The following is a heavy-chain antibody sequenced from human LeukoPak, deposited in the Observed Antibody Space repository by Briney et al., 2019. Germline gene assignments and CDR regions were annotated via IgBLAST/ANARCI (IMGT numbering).Heavy chain of an antibody. D-gene: IGHD2-21*02. CDR3: ARLPGCSGADCFRAFDI. J-gene: IGHJ3*02. Sequence: SETLSLTCTVSDDSISSYYWIWIRQPPGKGLEWIGYIHHSGSANYNPSLRSRITMSVDTSKNHFSLSLTSVTAADTAVYYCARLPGCSGADCFRAFDIWGQGTMVTVSS. V-gene: IGHV4-59*08. CDR1: DDSISSYY. CDR2: IHHSGSA.